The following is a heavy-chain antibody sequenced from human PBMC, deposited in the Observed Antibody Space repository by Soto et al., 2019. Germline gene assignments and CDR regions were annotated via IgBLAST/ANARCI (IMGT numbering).Heavy chain of an antibody. J-gene: IGHJ4*02. Sequence: EVQLVESGGGLVQPGGSLRLSCAASGFTFSSYSMNWVRQAPGKGLEWLSYISSSSSTIYYADSVKGRFTISRDKAKNSLYLQPNSLRAEDTAVYYCARERALSNYPDYWGQGTLVTVSS. CDR3: ARERALSNYPDY. CDR2: ISSSSSTI. CDR1: GFTFSSYS. V-gene: IGHV3-48*01. D-gene: IGHD4-4*01.